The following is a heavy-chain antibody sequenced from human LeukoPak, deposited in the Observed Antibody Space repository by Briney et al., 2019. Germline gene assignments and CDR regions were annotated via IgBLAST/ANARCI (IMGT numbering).Heavy chain of an antibody. CDR1: GYSFTTYW. J-gene: IGHJ5*02. CDR3: ARHANYYGSGRWFDP. CDR2: IYPGDSDT. D-gene: IGHD3-10*01. V-gene: IGHV5-51*01. Sequence: GESLKISCKAPGYSFTTYWIGWGRQMPGKGLEWMGIIYPGDSDTRYSPSFQGQVTISADISISTAYLQWSSLKASDTAMYYCARHANYYGSGRWFDPWGQGTLVTVSS.